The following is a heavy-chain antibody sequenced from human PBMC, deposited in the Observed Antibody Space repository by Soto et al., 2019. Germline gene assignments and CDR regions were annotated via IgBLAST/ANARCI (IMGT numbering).Heavy chain of an antibody. Sequence: SETLSLTCTASGCSISSGGYYWSWIRQHPGKGLEWIGYIYYSGSTYYNPSLKSRVTISVDTSKNQFSLKLSSVTAADTAVYYCARGPAASNWFDPWGQRTLVTVSS. CDR3: ARGPAASNWFDP. D-gene: IGHD2-2*01. J-gene: IGHJ5*02. CDR2: IYYSGST. V-gene: IGHV4-31*03. CDR1: GCSISSGGYY.